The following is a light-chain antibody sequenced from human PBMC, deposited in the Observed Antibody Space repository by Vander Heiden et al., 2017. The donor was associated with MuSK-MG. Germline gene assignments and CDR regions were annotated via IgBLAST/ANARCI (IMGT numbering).Light chain of an antibody. CDR1: QGVSSY. CDR3: QQRSNWHGLT. Sequence: DIVLTQSPATLSLSPGERATLSCRASQGVSSYLAWYQQKPGQAPRLLIYDASNRATGIPARFSGSGPGTDFTLTISSLEPEDFAVYYCQQRSNWHGLTFGGGTKVEIK. V-gene: IGKV3D-11*01. CDR2: DAS. J-gene: IGKJ4*01.